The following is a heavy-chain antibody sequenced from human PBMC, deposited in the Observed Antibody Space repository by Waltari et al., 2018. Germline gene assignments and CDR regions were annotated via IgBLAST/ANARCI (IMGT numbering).Heavy chain of an antibody. Sequence: QVQLVQSGAEVKKPGHSVKVSCKASGGTFSRYPIRCVRQAPGQGLALMGRIIPIFGTANYAQKFQGRVTITADKSTSTAYMELSSLRSEDTALYYCARSAVVINAFDIWGQGTMVTVSS. CDR3: ARSAVVINAFDI. CDR1: GGTFSRYP. D-gene: IGHD3-22*01. J-gene: IGHJ3*02. V-gene: IGHV1-69*08. CDR2: IIPIFGTA.